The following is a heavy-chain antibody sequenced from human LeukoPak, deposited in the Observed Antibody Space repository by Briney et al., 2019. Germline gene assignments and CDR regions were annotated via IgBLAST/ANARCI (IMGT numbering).Heavy chain of an antibody. J-gene: IGHJ4*02. CDR3: ARMGDYYDSSGLDY. V-gene: IGHV3-21*01. CDR1: GFTFSSYS. Sequence: GGSLRLSCAASGFTFSSYSMNWVRQAPGKGLEWVSSISSSSSYIYYADSVKGRFTISRDNAKNSLYLQMSSLRAEDTAVYYCARMGDYYDSSGLDYWGQGTLVTVSS. D-gene: IGHD3-22*01. CDR2: ISSSSSYI.